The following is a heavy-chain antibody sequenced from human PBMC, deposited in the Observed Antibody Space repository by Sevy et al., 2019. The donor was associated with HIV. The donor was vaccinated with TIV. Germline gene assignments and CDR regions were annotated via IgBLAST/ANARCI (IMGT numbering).Heavy chain of an antibody. CDR1: GFTFSSYW. V-gene: IGHV3-7*01. CDR2: IKQDGSEK. Sequence: GGSLRLSCAASGFTFSSYWMHWVRQAPGKGLEWVANIKQDGSEKYYVDSVKGRFTISRDNAKNSLYLQMNSLRDEDTAVYYCATHYYDSSGGHDAFDIWGQGTMVTVSS. D-gene: IGHD3-22*01. CDR3: ATHYYDSSGGHDAFDI. J-gene: IGHJ3*02.